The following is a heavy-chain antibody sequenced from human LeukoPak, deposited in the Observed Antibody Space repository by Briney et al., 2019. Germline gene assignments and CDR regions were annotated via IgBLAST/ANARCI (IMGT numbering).Heavy chain of an antibody. CDR1: GYTFPNYD. CDR2: MNPKTGNT. CDR3: ARADYGDHTQYFDL. J-gene: IGHJ2*01. D-gene: IGHD4-17*01. Sequence: ASVKVSCKASGYTFPNYDINWVRQATGQGLEWMGWMNPKTGNTGYAQNFQGRVTMTRDTSESTAYMELSSLRSDDTAVYYCARADYGDHTQYFDLWGRGTLVTVSS. V-gene: IGHV1-8*01.